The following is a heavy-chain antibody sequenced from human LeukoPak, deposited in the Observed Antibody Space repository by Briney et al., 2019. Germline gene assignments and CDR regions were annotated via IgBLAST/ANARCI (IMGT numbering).Heavy chain of an antibody. J-gene: IGHJ4*02. V-gene: IGHV4-34*01. CDR1: GGSFSGYY. CDR3: ARGYSMQWLVPGY. D-gene: IGHD6-19*01. Sequence: SETLSLTCAVYGGSFSGYYWSWIRQPPGKGLEWIGEINHSGSTNYNPSLKSRVTISVDTSKNQFSLKLSFVTAADTAVYYCARGYSMQWLVPGYWGQGTLVTVSS. CDR2: INHSGST.